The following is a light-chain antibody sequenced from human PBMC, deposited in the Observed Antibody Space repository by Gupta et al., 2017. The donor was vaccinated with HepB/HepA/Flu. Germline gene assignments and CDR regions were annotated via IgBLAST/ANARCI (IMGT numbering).Light chain of an antibody. CDR1: QSVSSK. J-gene: IGKJ2*04. Sequence: EVVMTQSPATLSVSPGERVTLSCRASQSVSSKIAWYQQKPGQAPRLLIYGTSRRASDVPDRFSGSGYGAELTLTISSRQLEDFAVYYCQQNKNKPPGSFGQGTKMEIK. V-gene: IGKV3-15*01. CDR2: GTS. CDR3: QQNKNKPPGS.